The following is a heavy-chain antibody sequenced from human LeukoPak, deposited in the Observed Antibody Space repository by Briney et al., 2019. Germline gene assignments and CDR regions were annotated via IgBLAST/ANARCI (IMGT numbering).Heavy chain of an antibody. J-gene: IGHJ4*02. Sequence: GGSLRLSCAASGFTFSKYWMLWVRQAPGKGLESVSRINTDGTVTTYADSVKGRFTVPRDNADNTMFLQMNSVRDEDTAVYYCATKQWLAPPPDSWGQGTQVTVSS. CDR1: GFTFSKYW. V-gene: IGHV3-74*01. CDR2: INTDGTVT. CDR3: ATKQWLAPPPDS. D-gene: IGHD6-19*01.